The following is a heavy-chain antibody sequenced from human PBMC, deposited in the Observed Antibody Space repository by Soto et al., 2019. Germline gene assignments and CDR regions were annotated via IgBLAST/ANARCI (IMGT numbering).Heavy chain of an antibody. CDR3: ARDLYSSGWYSSDWFDP. V-gene: IGHV3-7*01. CDR1: GFTFSSYW. D-gene: IGHD6-19*01. J-gene: IGHJ5*02. Sequence: GGSLRLSCAASGFTFSSYWMSWVRQAPGKGLEWVANIKPDGSEGYYVDSVKGRFTLSRDNTKNSLYLQMNSLRAEDTAVYYCARDLYSSGWYSSDWFDPWGQGTLVTVSS. CDR2: IKPDGSEG.